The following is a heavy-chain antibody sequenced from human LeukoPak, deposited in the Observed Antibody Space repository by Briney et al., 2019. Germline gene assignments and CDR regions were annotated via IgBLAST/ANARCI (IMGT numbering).Heavy chain of an antibody. CDR1: GFTFSSYG. CDR3: ATDDYSNPFDY. CDR2: ISYDGSNK. J-gene: IGHJ4*02. V-gene: IGHV3-30*03. Sequence: GGSLRLSCAASGFTFSSYGMHWVRQAPGKGLEWVAVISYDGSNKYYADSAKGRFTISRDNSKNTLYLQTNSLRAEDTAVYYCATDDYSNPFDYWGQGTLVTVSS. D-gene: IGHD4-11*01.